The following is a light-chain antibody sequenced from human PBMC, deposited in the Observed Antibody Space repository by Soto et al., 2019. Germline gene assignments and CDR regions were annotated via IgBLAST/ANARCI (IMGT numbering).Light chain of an antibody. J-gene: IGLJ1*01. CDR2: DVS. CDR3: SSYTSSSTYV. CDR1: SSDVGGYNY. Sequence: QSALTQTASVSGSPGQSITISCTGTSSDVGGYNYVSWYQQYPGKAPKIMIYDVSNRPSGVSNRFSGSKSGNTASLTISGLQAEEEADYYCSSYTSSSTYVFGTGSKLTVL. V-gene: IGLV2-14*01.